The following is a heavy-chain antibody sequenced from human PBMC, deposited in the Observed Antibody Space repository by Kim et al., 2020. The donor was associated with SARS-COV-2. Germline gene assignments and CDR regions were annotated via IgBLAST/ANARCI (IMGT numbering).Heavy chain of an antibody. CDR2: IYNSGST. CDR3: ARDCAGHSSNWFDP. V-gene: IGHV4-38-2*02. CDR1: GYSISSGYY. J-gene: IGHJ5*02. D-gene: IGHD6-13*01. Sequence: SETLSLTCTVSGYSISSGYYWWLIRQPPRRVLWFVGIIYNSGSTYYNPSLKSRATISVDTSKNQFSLKLSAVTAADTAVYYCARDCAGHSSNWFDPWGQGTLVTVSS.